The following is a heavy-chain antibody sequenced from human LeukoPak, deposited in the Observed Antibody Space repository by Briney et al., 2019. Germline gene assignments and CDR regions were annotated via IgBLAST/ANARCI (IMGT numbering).Heavy chain of an antibody. D-gene: IGHD2-2*01. CDR2: ISWNSGSI. V-gene: IGHV3-9*01. CDR3: AKVLPAANGREIFDY. J-gene: IGHJ4*02. Sequence: PGGSLRLSCAASGFTFDDYAMHWVRQAPGKGLEWVSGISWNSGSIGYADSVKGRFTISRDNAKNSLYLQMNSLRAEDTALYYCAKVLPAANGREIFDYWGQGTLVTVSS. CDR1: GFTFDDYA.